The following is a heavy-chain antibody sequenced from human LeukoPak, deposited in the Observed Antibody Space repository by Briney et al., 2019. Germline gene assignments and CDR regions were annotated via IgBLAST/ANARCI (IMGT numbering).Heavy chain of an antibody. Sequence: GGSLRLSCAASGFTFSSYWMSWVRQAPGKGLEWVSSISSSSSYIYYADSVKGRFTISRDNAKNSLYLQMNSLRAEDTAVYYCARDYDFWSGYQTNYFDYWGQGTLVTVSS. V-gene: IGHV3-21*01. CDR1: GFTFSSYW. CDR2: ISSSSSYI. J-gene: IGHJ4*02. D-gene: IGHD3-3*01. CDR3: ARDYDFWSGYQTNYFDY.